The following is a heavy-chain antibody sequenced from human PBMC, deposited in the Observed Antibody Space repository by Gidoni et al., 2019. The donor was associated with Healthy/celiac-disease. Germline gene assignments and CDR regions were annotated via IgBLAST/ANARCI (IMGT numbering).Heavy chain of an antibody. Sequence: EVQLVESGGGLVQPGGSLRLSRAASGFTFSSYSMTWVRQAPGKGLEWVAYISSSSSTIYYADSVKGRFTISRDNAKNSLYLQMNSLRDEDTAVYYCARDRGRYYYDSSGYPEAFDIWGQETMVTVSS. CDR1: GFTFSSYS. J-gene: IGHJ3*02. CDR2: ISSSSSTI. CDR3: ARDRGRYYYDSSGYPEAFDI. V-gene: IGHV3-48*02. D-gene: IGHD3-22*01.